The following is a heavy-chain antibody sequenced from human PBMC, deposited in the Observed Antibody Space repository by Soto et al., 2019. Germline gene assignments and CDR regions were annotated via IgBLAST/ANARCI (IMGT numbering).Heavy chain of an antibody. D-gene: IGHD4-17*01. Sequence: QVQLQQWGAGLLKPSETLSLTCAVYGGSFSGYYWSWIRQPPGKGLEWIGEIKHSGSTNYNPSLKSRVTISVDTSKNQFSLKLSSVTAADTAVYYCARGDMTTVTTLDYWGQGTLVTVSS. J-gene: IGHJ4*02. CDR3: ARGDMTTVTTLDY. CDR2: IKHSGST. V-gene: IGHV4-34*01. CDR1: GGSFSGYY.